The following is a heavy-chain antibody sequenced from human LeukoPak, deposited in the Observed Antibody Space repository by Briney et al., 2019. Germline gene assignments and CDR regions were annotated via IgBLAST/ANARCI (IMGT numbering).Heavy chain of an antibody. CDR3: ARSYCSSTSCYYAFDI. V-gene: IGHV4-61*02. Sequence: SQTLSLTCTVSGGSISSGGYYWSWIRQPAGKGLEWIGRIYTSGSTNYNPSLKSRVTMSVDTSKNRFSLKLSSVTAADAAVYYCARSYCSSTSCYYAFDIWGQGTMVTVSS. J-gene: IGHJ3*02. D-gene: IGHD2-2*01. CDR1: GGSISSGGYY. CDR2: IYTSGST.